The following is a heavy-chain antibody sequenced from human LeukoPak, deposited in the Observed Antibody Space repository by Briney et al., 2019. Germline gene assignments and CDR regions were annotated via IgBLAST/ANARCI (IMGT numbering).Heavy chain of an antibody. CDR3: ARQGSSGFDLESFDY. V-gene: IGHV4-39*01. CDR2: IYYSGST. J-gene: IGHJ4*02. D-gene: IGHD3-22*01. Sequence: SETLSLTCTVSGGSLSRSSYYWGWIRQPPGKGLEWIGSIYYSGSTYYNPSLKSRVTISVDTSKNQFSLKVRSVTAADRAVYYCARQGSSGFDLESFDYWGQGILVTVSA. CDR1: GGSLSRSSYY.